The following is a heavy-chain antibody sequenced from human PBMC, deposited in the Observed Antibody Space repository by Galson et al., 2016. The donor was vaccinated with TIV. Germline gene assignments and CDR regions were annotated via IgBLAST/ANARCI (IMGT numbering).Heavy chain of an antibody. D-gene: IGHD3-22*01. J-gene: IGHJ6*02. CDR1: GYTFSYYG. CDR2: ISGHSGNT. CDR3: ARDRGSMTMILVVDYYYGMDA. Sequence: SVKVSCKASGYTFSYYGISWVRRAPGQGLEWMGWISGHSGNTDYARKFQGRLVMTTDTSTGTAFMGVRSLTSDDTAVYYCARDRGSMTMILVVDYYYGMDAWGQGTTVTVSS. V-gene: IGHV1-18*04.